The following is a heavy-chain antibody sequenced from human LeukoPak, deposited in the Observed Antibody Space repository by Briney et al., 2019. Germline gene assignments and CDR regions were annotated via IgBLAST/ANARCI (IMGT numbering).Heavy chain of an antibody. V-gene: IGHV3-74*01. CDR1: GFTFSSYW. CDR3: ARGRPHGNDY. Sequence: GGSLRLSCAASGFTFSSYWMNWVRQVPGKGLVWVSRIISDGSNTNYADSVKGRFTISRDNAKNTLYLQMNSLRVEDTAVYYCARGRPHGNDYWGQGTLVTVSS. J-gene: IGHJ4*02. CDR2: IISDGSNT. D-gene: IGHD4-23*01.